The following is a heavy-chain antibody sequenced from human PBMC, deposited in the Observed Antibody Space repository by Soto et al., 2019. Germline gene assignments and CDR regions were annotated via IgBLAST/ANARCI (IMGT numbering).Heavy chain of an antibody. CDR2: ISGSGGST. CDR3: ASRGYYDSSGYKYFQH. CDR1: GFTFSSYA. V-gene: IGHV3-23*01. D-gene: IGHD3-22*01. Sequence: EVQLLESGGGLVQPGGSLRLSCAASGFTFSSYAMSWVRQAPGKGLEWVSAISGSGGSTYYADSVKGRFTISRDNSKNTLYLQMNSLRAEDTAVYYCASRGYYDSSGYKYFQHWGQGTLVTVSS. J-gene: IGHJ1*01.